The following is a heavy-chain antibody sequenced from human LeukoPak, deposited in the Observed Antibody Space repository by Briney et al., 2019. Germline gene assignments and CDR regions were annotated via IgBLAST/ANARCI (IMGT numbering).Heavy chain of an antibody. Sequence: GASVKVSCKASGYTFTSYGISWVRQAPGQGLEWMGWISAYNGNTNYAQKLQGRVTMTTDTSTSTAYMELRSLRSDDTAVYYCARSGPRVVVPAAGDYWGQGTLVTVSS. V-gene: IGHV1-18*01. CDR2: ISAYNGNT. J-gene: IGHJ4*02. D-gene: IGHD2-2*01. CDR3: ARSGPRVVVPAAGDY. CDR1: GYTFTSYG.